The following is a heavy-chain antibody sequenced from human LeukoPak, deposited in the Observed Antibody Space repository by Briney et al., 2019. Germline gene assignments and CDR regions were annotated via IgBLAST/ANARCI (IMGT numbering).Heavy chain of an antibody. CDR3: ARVRMVHPSYSSSWYFDY. CDR1: GFTFSSYE. J-gene: IGHJ4*02. D-gene: IGHD6-13*01. Sequence: GGSLRLSCAASGFTFSSYEMNWVRQAPGKGLEWVSYISSSGSTIYYADSVKGRFTISRDNAKNSLYLQMNSLRAEDTAVYYCARVRMVHPSYSSSWYFDYWGQGTLVTVSS. V-gene: IGHV3-48*03. CDR2: ISSSGSTI.